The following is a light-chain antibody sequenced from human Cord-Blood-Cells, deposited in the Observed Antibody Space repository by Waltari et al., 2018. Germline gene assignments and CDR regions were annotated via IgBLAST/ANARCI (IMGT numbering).Light chain of an antibody. CDR2: GAS. J-gene: IGKJ2*01. Sequence: EIVMTQSPATLSVSPGERATLSGRASQSVSSNLAWYQQKPGQAPRLLMYGASTRATGIPARFSGSGSGTEFTLTISSLQSEDFAVYYCQQYNNWPYTFGQGTKLEIK. CDR3: QQYNNWPYT. V-gene: IGKV3-15*01. CDR1: QSVSSN.